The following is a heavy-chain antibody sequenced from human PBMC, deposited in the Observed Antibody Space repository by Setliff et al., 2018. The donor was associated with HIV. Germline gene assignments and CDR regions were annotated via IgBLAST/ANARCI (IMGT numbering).Heavy chain of an antibody. CDR3: ARDVLRGSSVFDY. CDR1: GFTFSSYG. D-gene: IGHD3-10*01. V-gene: IGHV3-33*01. CDR2: IWVDGNNK. J-gene: IGHJ4*02. Sequence: SLRLSCAASGFTFSSYGMHWVRQAPGKGLEWVATIWVDGNNKYYADSVKGRFTISRDNSKNTLFRQMNSLIAEDTAVYYCARDVLRGSSVFDYWGQGTLVTVSS.